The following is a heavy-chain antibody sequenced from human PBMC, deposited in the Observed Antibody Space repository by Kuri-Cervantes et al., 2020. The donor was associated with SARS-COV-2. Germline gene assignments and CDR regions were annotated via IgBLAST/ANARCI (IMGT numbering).Heavy chain of an antibody. J-gene: IGHJ4*02. CDR3: ARHGGIAVAGTFDY. V-gene: IGHV4-38-2*01. Sequence: ESLKISCAASGFTFSSYWMSWVRQAPGKGLEWIGSIYHSGSTYYNPSLKSRVTISVDTSKNQFSLKLSSVTAADTAVYYCARHGGIAVAGTFDYWGQGTLVTVSS. CDR2: IYHSGST. D-gene: IGHD6-19*01. CDR1: GFTFSSYW.